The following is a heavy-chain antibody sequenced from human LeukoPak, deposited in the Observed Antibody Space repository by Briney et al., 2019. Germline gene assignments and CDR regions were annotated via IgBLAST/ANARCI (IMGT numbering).Heavy chain of an antibody. CDR2: INHSGST. CDR3: ARVSGAVIQYRFYYYYGMDV. D-gene: IGHD6-25*01. V-gene: IGHV4-34*01. CDR1: GGSFSGYY. J-gene: IGHJ6*02. Sequence: PSETLSLTCAVYGGSFSGYYWSWIRQPPGKGLEWIGEINHSGSTNYNPSLKSRVTISVDTSKNQFSLKLSSVTAADTAVYYCARVSGAVIQYRFYYYYGMDVWGQGTTVTVSS.